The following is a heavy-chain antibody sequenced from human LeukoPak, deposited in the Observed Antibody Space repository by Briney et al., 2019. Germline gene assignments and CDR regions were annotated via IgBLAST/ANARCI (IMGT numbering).Heavy chain of an antibody. J-gene: IGHJ4*02. CDR3: ASPGIAAAGTPLTDH. CDR2: IYYSGST. V-gene: IGHV4-39*07. CDR1: GGSISSSSYY. Sequence: SETLSLTCTVSGGSISSSSYYWGWIRQPPGKGLEWIGSIYYSGSTYYNPSLKSRVTISVDTSKNQFSLKLSSVTAADTAVYYCASPGIAAAGTPLTDHWGQGTLVTVSS. D-gene: IGHD6-13*01.